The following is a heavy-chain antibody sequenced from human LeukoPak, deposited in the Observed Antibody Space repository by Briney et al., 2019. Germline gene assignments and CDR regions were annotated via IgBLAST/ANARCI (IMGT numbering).Heavy chain of an antibody. V-gene: IGHV1-2*02. Sequence: ASVKVSCKASGGTFSSYAISWVRQAPGQGLEWMGWINPNSGGTNYAQKFQGRVTMTRDTSISTAYMELSRLRSDDTAVYYCARAGYSSSWQYYYYYGMDVWGQGTTVTVSS. D-gene: IGHD6-13*01. CDR1: GGTFSSYA. CDR3: ARAGYSSSWQYYYYYGMDV. J-gene: IGHJ6*02. CDR2: INPNSGGT.